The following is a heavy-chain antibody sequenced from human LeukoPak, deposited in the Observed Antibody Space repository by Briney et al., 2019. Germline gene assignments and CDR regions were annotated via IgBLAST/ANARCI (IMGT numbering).Heavy chain of an antibody. CDR2: IKQDGSEK. D-gene: IGHD3-3*01. CDR1: GFTFSSYW. CDR3: ASQMGDFWSGYSVDY. Sequence: VGSLRLSCAASGFTFSSYWMSWVRQAPGKGLERVANIKQDGSEKYYVDSVKGRFTISRDNAKNSLYLQMNSLRAEDTAVYYCASQMGDFWSGYSVDYWGQGTLVTVSS. J-gene: IGHJ4*02. V-gene: IGHV3-7*01.